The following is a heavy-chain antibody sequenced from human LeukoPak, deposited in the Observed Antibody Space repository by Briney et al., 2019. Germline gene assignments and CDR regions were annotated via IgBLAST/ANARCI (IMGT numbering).Heavy chain of an antibody. CDR3: ATAHPPIQGDAFDI. CDR1: GYTLTELS. Sequence: ASVKVSCKVSGYTLTELSMHWVRQAPGKGPEWMGGFDPEDGETIYAQKFQGRVTMTEDTSTDTAYMELSSLRSEDTAVYYCATAHPPIQGDAFDIWGQGTMVTVSS. V-gene: IGHV1-24*01. CDR2: FDPEDGET. J-gene: IGHJ3*02.